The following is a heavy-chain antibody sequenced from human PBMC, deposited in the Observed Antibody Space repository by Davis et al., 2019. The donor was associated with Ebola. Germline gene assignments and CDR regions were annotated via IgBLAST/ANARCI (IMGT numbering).Heavy chain of an antibody. CDR2: INPSGGST. V-gene: IGHV1-46*01. CDR3: ARGPWWFWSGAPESYFDY. CDR1: GYTFTSYY. D-gene: IGHD3-3*01. J-gene: IGHJ4*02. Sequence: AASVKVSCKASGYTFTSYYMHWVRQAPGQGLEWMGIINPSGGSTSYAQKFQGRVTITRDTSASTAYMELSSLRSEDTAVYYCARGPWWFWSGAPESYFDYWGQGTLVTVSS.